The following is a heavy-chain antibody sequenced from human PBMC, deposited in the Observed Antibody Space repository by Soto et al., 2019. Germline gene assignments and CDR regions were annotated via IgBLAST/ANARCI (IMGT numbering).Heavy chain of an antibody. CDR2: TNPEGSDK. CDR3: ARSTHSSADY. D-gene: IGHD3-22*01. J-gene: IGHJ4*02. V-gene: IGHV3-7*05. Sequence: EVQLVESGGGLVQPGGSLTLSCAASGFTISTYWMSWVRQSPGKGLEWVAHTNPEGSDKFYVDSVKGRFTVSRDNAENSLFLQMNSLRAEDMAMYYCARSTHSSADYWGQGTLVAVSS. CDR1: GFTISTYW.